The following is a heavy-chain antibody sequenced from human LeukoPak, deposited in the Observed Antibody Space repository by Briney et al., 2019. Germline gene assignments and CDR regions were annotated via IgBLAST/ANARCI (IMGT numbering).Heavy chain of an antibody. Sequence: GGSLRLSCAASGFTFNNAWMSWVRQAPGKGLEWVGRIRSKTDGGAADYAAPVKGRFTISRDDSENTLYLQMNSLRAEDTAVYYCARDANSGYNNEGDWFDPWGQGTLVTVSS. V-gene: IGHV3-15*01. CDR1: GFTFNNAW. D-gene: IGHD5-12*01. CDR3: ARDANSGYNNEGDWFDP. J-gene: IGHJ5*02. CDR2: IRSKTDGGAA.